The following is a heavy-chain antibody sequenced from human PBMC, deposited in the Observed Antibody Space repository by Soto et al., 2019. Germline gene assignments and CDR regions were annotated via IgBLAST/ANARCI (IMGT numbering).Heavy chain of an antibody. D-gene: IGHD3-10*01. CDR3: TVWGSGNDFGAA. CDR1: GFTFSGNY. CDR2: SKNKADSYTT. J-gene: IGHJ4*02. Sequence: EVELVESGGGLVQPGGSLRLSCAASGFTFSGNYMDWVRQAPGKGLEWVGRSKNKADSYTTEYAASVKGRFTISRDGSKNSLFLQMNSLKTEDTAVYYCTVWGSGNDFGAAWGQGILVTVSS. V-gene: IGHV3-72*01.